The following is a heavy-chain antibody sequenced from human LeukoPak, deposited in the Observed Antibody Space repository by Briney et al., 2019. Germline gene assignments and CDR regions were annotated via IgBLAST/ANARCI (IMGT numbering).Heavy chain of an antibody. CDR3: AKGAIIWFGELLGY. J-gene: IGHJ4*02. CDR1: GFTFSSYG. V-gene: IGHV3-30*18. CDR2: ISYDGSNK. Sequence: GGSLRLSCAASGFTFSSYGMHWVRQAPGKGLEWVAVISYDGSNKYYADSVKGRFTISRDNSKNTLYLQMNSLRAEDTAVYYCAKGAIIWFGELLGYWGQGTLVTVSS. D-gene: IGHD3-10*01.